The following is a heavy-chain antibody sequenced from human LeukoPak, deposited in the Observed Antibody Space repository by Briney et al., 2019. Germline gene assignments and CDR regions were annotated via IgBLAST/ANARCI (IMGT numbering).Heavy chain of an antibody. D-gene: IGHD3-16*01. CDR1: GGSISSSSNY. V-gene: IGHV4-39*01. Sequence: SETLPLTCTVSGGSISSSSNYWGWIRQPPGKGLEWIGSIYYSGSTYYNPSLKSRVTISVDTSKNQFSLKLSSVTAADTAVYYCARHGGSSYSNWFDPWGQGTLVTVSS. J-gene: IGHJ5*02. CDR2: IYYSGST. CDR3: ARHGGSSYSNWFDP.